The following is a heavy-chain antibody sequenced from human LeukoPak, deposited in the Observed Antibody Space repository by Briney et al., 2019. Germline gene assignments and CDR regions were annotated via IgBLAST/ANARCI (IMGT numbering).Heavy chain of an antibody. Sequence: SETLSLTCTVSGGSISSYYWSWIWQPPGKGLEWIGYIFTSGSTNYNPSLKSRVTISVDTSKNQFSLKVSSVTAADTAVYYCARHTPGPAAPLDPWGQGTLVTVSS. CDR1: GGSISSYY. V-gene: IGHV4-4*09. CDR2: IFTSGST. D-gene: IGHD2-2*01. J-gene: IGHJ5*02. CDR3: ARHTPGPAAPLDP.